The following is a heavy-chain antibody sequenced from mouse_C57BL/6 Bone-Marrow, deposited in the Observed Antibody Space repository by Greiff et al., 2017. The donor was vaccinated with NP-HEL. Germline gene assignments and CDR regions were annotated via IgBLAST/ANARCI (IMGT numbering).Heavy chain of an antibody. CDR1: GYTFTDYY. CDR3: ARRRRDYFDY. J-gene: IGHJ2*01. CDR2: INPYNGGT. V-gene: IGHV1-19*01. Sequence: VHVKQSGPVLVKPGASVKMSCKASGYTFTDYYMNWVKQSHGKSLEWIGVINPYNGGTSYNQKFKGKATLTVDKSSSTAYKELNSLTSEDSAVYYCARRRRDYFDYWGQGTTLTVSS.